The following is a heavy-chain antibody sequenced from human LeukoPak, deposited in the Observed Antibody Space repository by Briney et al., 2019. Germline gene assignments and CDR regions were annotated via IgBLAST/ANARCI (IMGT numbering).Heavy chain of an antibody. V-gene: IGHV3-43*02. CDR1: GFTFDDYA. CDR2: ISGDGGST. Sequence: GGSLRLSCAASGFTFDDYAMHWVRQAPGKGLEWVSLISGDGGSTYYADSVKGRFTISRDNSKNSLYLQMNSLRTEDTALYYCAKGPCTNGVCYAYYFDYWGEGTLVTVSS. J-gene: IGHJ4*02. D-gene: IGHD2-8*01. CDR3: AKGPCTNGVCYAYYFDY.